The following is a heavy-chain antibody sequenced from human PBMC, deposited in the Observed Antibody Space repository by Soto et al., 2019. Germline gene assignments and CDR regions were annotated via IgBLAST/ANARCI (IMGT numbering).Heavy chain of an antibody. Sequence: EVQLLESGGGLVQPGGSLRLSCAASGFSFSSYAMSWVRQAPGKGLEWVSAISGSGSSTYYADSVKGRFTISRDNSKNTLYRQMNGLRAEDTAVYYCAKSEGGNSGHYGTQYYYYYGMDVWGQGTTVTVSS. CDR3: AKSEGGNSGHYGTQYYYYYGMDV. D-gene: IGHD3-22*01. V-gene: IGHV3-23*01. CDR1: GFSFSSYA. CDR2: ISGSGSST. J-gene: IGHJ6*02.